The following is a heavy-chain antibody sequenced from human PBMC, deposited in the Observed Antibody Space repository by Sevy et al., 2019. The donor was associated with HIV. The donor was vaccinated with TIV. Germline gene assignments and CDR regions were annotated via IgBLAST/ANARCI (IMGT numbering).Heavy chain of an antibody. V-gene: IGHV1-24*01. CDR2: FDPKEGEP. D-gene: IGHD3-16*01. CDR3: APLTLGGLETWGSFEI. J-gene: IGHJ1*01. Sequence: ASVKVSCKVSGYTLTVFSMHWVRQAPGKGPEWMGGFDPKEGEPIYAQRFQGRVIMTQDTSTDTASMELRGLRSEDTAIYYCAPLTLGGLETWGSFEIWGQGTPVTVSS. CDR1: GYTLTVFS.